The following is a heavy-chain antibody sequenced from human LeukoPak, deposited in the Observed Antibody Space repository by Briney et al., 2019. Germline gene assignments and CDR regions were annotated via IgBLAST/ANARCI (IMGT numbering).Heavy chain of an antibody. CDR2: IYYSGST. V-gene: IGHV4-59*01. Sequence: KPSETLSLTCTVSGGSISSYHWSWIRQPPGKGLEWIGYIYYSGSTNYNPSLKSRVTISVDTSKNQFSLKLSSVTAADTAVYYCARGSQQPSGSYFDYWGQGTLVTVSS. CDR3: ARGSQQPSGSYFDY. D-gene: IGHD1-26*01. CDR1: GGSISSYH. J-gene: IGHJ4*02.